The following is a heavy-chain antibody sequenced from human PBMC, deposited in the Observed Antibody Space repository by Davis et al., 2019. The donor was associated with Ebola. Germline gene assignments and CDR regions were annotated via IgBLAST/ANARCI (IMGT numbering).Heavy chain of an antibody. CDR3: ARDWAEGIVVVPAAIPWFDP. J-gene: IGHJ5*02. CDR1: GFTFSNYA. V-gene: IGHV3-7*01. CDR2: IKQDGSEK. Sequence: GESLKISCAASGFTFSNYAMSWVRQAPGKGLEWVANIKQDGSEKSYVDSVKGRFTISRDNAKNSLYLQMNSLRAEDTAVYYCARDWAEGIVVVPAAIPWFDPWGQGTLVTVSS. D-gene: IGHD2-2*01.